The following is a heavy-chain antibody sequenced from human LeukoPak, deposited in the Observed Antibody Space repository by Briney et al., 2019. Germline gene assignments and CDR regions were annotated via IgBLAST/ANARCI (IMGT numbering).Heavy chain of an antibody. CDR2: INHSGST. V-gene: IGHV4-34*01. CDR1: GGSFSGYY. J-gene: IGHJ4*02. Sequence: SETLSLTCAVYGGSFSGYYWSWIRQPPGKRLEWLGEINHSGSTNYNPSLKSRVNISVDTSKNQFSLKLSSVTAADTAVYYCARRTRSGYYDTVYWGQGTLVTVSS. D-gene: IGHD3-22*01. CDR3: ARRTRSGYYDTVY.